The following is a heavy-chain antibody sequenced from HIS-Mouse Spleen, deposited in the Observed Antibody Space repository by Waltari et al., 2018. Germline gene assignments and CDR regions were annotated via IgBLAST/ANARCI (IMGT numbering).Heavy chain of an antibody. CDR3: ASDSTTALLWFGEFQRGDYYYGMDV. D-gene: IGHD3-10*01. CDR1: GFTFSSYW. CDR2: IKQDGREK. Sequence: EVQLVESGGGLVQPGGSLRLSCAASGFTFSSYWMSWVRQAPGKGLEWVANIKQDGREKYYVDSVKGRFTISRDNAKNSLYLQMNSLRAEDTAVYYCASDSTTALLWFGEFQRGDYYYGMDVWGQGTTVTVSS. V-gene: IGHV3-7*01. J-gene: IGHJ6*02.